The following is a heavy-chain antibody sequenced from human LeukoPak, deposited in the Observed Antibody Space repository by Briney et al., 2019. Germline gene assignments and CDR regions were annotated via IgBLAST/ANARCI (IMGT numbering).Heavy chain of an antibody. CDR3: ARDGPCSGGSCYFASWFDP. V-gene: IGHV4-39*07. D-gene: IGHD2-15*01. CDR1: GGSISSSSYY. CDR2: IYYSGST. Sequence: SETLSLTCTVSGGSISSSSYYWGWIRQPPGKGLEWIGSIYYSGSTYYNPSLKSRVTISVDTSKNQFSLKLSSVTAADTAAYYCARDGPCSGGSCYFASWFDPWGQGTLVTVSS. J-gene: IGHJ5*02.